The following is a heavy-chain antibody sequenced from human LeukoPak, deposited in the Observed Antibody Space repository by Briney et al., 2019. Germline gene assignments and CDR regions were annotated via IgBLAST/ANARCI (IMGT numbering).Heavy chain of an antibody. CDR2: ISAYNGNT. CDR1: GYTFTSYG. D-gene: IGHD6-19*01. J-gene: IGHJ5*02. CDR3: ARDRRLGVAVAGTKGDWFDP. V-gene: IGHV1-18*01. Sequence: AAVKVSLKASGYTFTSYGISWVRQAPGQGLEWMGWISAYNGNTNYAQKLQGRVTMTADTSTSTAYMELRSLRSDDTAVYCCARDRRLGVAVAGTKGDWFDPWGQGTLVTVSS.